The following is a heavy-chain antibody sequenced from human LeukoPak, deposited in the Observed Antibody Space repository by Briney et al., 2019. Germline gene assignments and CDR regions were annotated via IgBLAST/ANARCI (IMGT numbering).Heavy chain of an antibody. Sequence: PGGSLRLSCAASGFTFSSYRMHWVRQAPGKGLEWVSGISGSGGSRFYTDSVKGRFTISRDNSKNTLYLQMNSLRAEDTAVYYCAKLREWELPDLFDYWGQGTLVTVSS. CDR3: AKLREWELPDLFDY. J-gene: IGHJ4*02. CDR2: ISGSGGSR. V-gene: IGHV3-23*01. CDR1: GFTFSSYR. D-gene: IGHD1-26*01.